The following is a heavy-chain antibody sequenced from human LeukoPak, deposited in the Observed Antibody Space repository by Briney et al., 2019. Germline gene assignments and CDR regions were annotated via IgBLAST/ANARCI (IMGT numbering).Heavy chain of an antibody. J-gene: IGHJ3*02. Sequence: PSETLSLTCTVSGGSISSYYWSWIRQPPGKGLEWIGYIYYSGSTNYNPSLKSRATTSVDTSKNQFSLKLSSVTAADTAVYYCARALAGYSSGWDDAFDIWGQGTMVTVSS. V-gene: IGHV4-59*01. CDR1: GGSISSYY. D-gene: IGHD6-19*01. CDR2: IYYSGST. CDR3: ARALAGYSSGWDDAFDI.